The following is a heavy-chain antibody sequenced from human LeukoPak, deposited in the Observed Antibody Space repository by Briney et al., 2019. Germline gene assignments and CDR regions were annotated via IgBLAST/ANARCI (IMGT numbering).Heavy chain of an antibody. Sequence: PSQTLSLTCAISGDXVSSDSAAWYWIRQSPSRGLEWLGRTYYRSKWFNDYAVSVKSRIIINPGTSKNQFSLHLNSVTPEDTAVYYCARVRRIAVTAYYFDSWGQGTLVTVSS. J-gene: IGHJ4*02. D-gene: IGHD6-19*01. CDR3: ARVRRIAVTAYYFDS. CDR1: GDXVSSDSAA. V-gene: IGHV6-1*01. CDR2: TYYRSKWFN.